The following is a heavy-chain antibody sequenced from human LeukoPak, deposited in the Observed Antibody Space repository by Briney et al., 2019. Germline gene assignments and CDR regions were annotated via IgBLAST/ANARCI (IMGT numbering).Heavy chain of an antibody. D-gene: IGHD1-20*01. J-gene: IGHJ2*01. V-gene: IGHV4-4*07. CDR1: DGSISGYY. CDR3: ARRNWNYWYFDL. CDR2: IYSSGTT. Sequence: SETLSLTCTVSDGSISGYYWSWIRQPAGKGLEWIGRIYSSGTTNYNPSLKSRVTMPMDTSKNQFSLNLNSVTAADTAVYYCARRNWNYWYFDLWGRGTLVTVSS.